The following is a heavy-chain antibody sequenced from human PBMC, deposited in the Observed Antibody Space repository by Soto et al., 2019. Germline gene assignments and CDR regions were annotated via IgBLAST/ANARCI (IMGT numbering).Heavy chain of an antibody. V-gene: IGHV3-23*01. CDR3: ARGTLRSTNIGVVPAAALPYDY. Sequence: GGSLRLSCSASGFTFSSYAMSWXRQAPGKGLEWVSAISGGGGSTYYADSVKGRFTISRDNSKNTLYLQMNSLRAEDTAVYYCARGTLRSTNIGVVPAAALPYDYWGQGTLVTVSS. D-gene: IGHD2-2*01. J-gene: IGHJ4*02. CDR2: ISGGGGST. CDR1: GFTFSSYA.